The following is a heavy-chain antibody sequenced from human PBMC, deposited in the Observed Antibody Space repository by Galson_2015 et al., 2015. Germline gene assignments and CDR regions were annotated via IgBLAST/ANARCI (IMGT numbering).Heavy chain of an antibody. CDR1: GFTFSSRW. V-gene: IGHV3-7*01. D-gene: IGHD3-3*01. Sequence: SLRLSCAASGFTFSSRWMRWVRQAPGKGLEWVANIKQGASETYYVDSVKGRFTISRDDAKNSLFLQMNSLRAEDTAVYYCVRGLTIFGLTYDAFDISGRGTVVTVS. CDR3: VRGLTIFGLTYDAFDI. J-gene: IGHJ3*02. CDR2: IKQGASET.